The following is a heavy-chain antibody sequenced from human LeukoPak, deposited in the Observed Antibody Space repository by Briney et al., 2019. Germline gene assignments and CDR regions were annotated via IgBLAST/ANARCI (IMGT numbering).Heavy chain of an antibody. D-gene: IGHD6-19*01. CDR3: AKANYSSGWYLYFDY. CDR1: GFTFSSYA. CDR2: ISGSGGST. Sequence: GGSLRLSCAASGFTFSSYAMSWVRQAPGKGLEWVSAISGSGGSTYYADSVKGGFTISRDNSKNMLYLQMNSLRAEDTAVYYCAKANYSSGWYLYFDYWGQGTLVTVSS. V-gene: IGHV3-23*01. J-gene: IGHJ4*02.